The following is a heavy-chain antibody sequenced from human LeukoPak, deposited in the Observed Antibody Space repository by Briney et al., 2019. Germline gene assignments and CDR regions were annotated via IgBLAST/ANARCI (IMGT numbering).Heavy chain of an antibody. CDR2: IYSGGST. J-gene: IGHJ4*02. CDR1: GFTVSSSY. V-gene: IGHV3-53*04. CDR3: ARVTYYYGSGSYDPDY. D-gene: IGHD3-10*01. Sequence: GGSLRLSCAASGFTVSSSYMSWVRQAPGKGLEWVSVIYSGGSTYYADSVKGRFTISRHNSKNTLYLQMNSLRAEDTAVYYCARVTYYYGSGSYDPDYWGQGTLVTVSS.